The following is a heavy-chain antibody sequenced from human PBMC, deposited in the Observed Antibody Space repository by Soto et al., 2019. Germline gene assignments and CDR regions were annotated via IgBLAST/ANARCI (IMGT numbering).Heavy chain of an antibody. CDR1: GGTFSSYA. D-gene: IGHD5-12*01. CDR2: IIPIFDTA. V-gene: IGHV1-69*12. CDR3: ATHPMATITYYSVMDV. J-gene: IGHJ6*02. Sequence: QVQLVQSGAEVKKPGSSVRVSCKASGGTFSSYAISWVRQAPGQGLEWMGGIIPIFDTADYAQKFQGRVTITADESTSTAYMELSSLRSEDTAVYYCATHPMATITYYSVMDVWGQGTTVTVSS.